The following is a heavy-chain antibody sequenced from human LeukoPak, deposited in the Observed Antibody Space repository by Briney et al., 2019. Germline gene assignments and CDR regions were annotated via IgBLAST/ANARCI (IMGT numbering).Heavy chain of an antibody. CDR2: INPNSGGT. Sequence: ASVKVSCKASGYTFTGYYMHWVRQAPGQGLEWMGRINPNSGGTNYAQKFQGRVTMTRDTSISTAYMELSRLRSDDTAVYYCARSPQGDNWNDYWGPRTLVTVSS. J-gene: IGHJ4*02. CDR1: GYTFTGYY. CDR3: ARSPQGDNWNDY. V-gene: IGHV1-2*06. D-gene: IGHD1-20*01.